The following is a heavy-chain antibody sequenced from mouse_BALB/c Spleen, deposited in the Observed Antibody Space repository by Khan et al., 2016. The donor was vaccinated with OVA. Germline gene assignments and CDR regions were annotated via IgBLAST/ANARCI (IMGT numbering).Heavy chain of an antibody. CDR2: INPRSAYT. CDR3: ARRTTVYTMDC. D-gene: IGHD1-1*01. V-gene: IGHV1-4*01. J-gene: IGHJ4*01. CDR1: GYTFTSNT. Sequence: QVQLQQSGAELTRPGASVKMSCKASGYTFTSNTMHWVKQRPGQGLEWIGYINPRSAYTNYNQNFKDKATLTADTSSSTAYMQLSSLTSEDSAVEYCARRTTVYTMDCWGQGTSVTVSS.